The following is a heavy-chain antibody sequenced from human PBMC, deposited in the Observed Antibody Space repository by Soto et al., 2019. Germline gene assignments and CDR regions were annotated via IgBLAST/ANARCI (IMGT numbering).Heavy chain of an antibody. CDR1: VYSFTSYW. CDR3: ARHISNHGNFDY. J-gene: IGHJ4*02. V-gene: IGHV5-51*01. CDR2: IYPGDSDT. Sequence: GESLNISCKGSVYSFTSYWIGGVRQMPGKGLELMGIIYPGDSDTRYSPSFQGQVTISADKSISTAYLQWSSLKASDTAMYYCARHISNHGNFDYWGQGTLVTVSS. D-gene: IGHD4-4*01.